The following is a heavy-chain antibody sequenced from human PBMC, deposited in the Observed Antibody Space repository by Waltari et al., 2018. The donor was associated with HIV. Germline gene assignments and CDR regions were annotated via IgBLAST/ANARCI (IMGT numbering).Heavy chain of an antibody. D-gene: IGHD3-10*01. CDR3: ATDFSGMVRAYSYYSLDV. CDR2: VDPEDDET. CDR1: GKTLSELS. V-gene: IGHV1-24*01. Sequence: QVQLVQSGPEVKKPGASVKFSCKASGKTLSELSRPWVRQVPGKGLGWKGNVDPEDDETIYAQKFQGRVTMTEDTSSDTAYMELSSLTSGDTAVYYCATDFSGMVRAYSYYSLDVWGQGTTVTVSS. J-gene: IGHJ6*02.